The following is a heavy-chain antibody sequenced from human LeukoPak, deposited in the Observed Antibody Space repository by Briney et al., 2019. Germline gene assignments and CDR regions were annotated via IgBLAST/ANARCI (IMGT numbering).Heavy chain of an antibody. CDR1: GFTFSSYA. CDR3: ARGCSSTSCYYNWFDP. V-gene: IGHV3-30*04. D-gene: IGHD2-2*01. CDR2: ISYDGSNK. J-gene: IGHJ5*02. Sequence: GRSLRLSCAASGFTFSSYAMHWVRQAPGKGLEWVAVISYDGSNKYYADSVKGRFTISRDNSKNTLYLQMNSLRAEDTAVYYCARGCSSTSCYYNWFDPWGQRTLVTVSS.